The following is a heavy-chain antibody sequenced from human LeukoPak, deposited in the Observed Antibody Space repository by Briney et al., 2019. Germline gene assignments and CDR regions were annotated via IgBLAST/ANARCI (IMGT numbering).Heavy chain of an antibody. Sequence: GGSLRLSCAASGFTFSSYGMHWVRQAPGKGLEWVAFIRYDGNNKYYADSVKGRFTISRDNSKNTLYLQMNSLRAEDTAVYYCARVAMIVAKPYDNWGQGTLVTVSS. CDR2: IRYDGNNK. V-gene: IGHV3-30*02. CDR3: ARVAMIVAKPYDN. J-gene: IGHJ4*02. D-gene: IGHD3-22*01. CDR1: GFTFSSYG.